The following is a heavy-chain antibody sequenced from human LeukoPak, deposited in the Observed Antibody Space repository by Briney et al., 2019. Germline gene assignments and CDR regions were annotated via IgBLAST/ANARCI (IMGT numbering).Heavy chain of an antibody. J-gene: IGHJ4*02. CDR3: AKGPFLVGATNFDY. D-gene: IGHD1-26*01. Sequence: GGSLRLSCAASGFTFDDYAMYWVRQAPGEGPEWVSVISWDSGSIGYADSVKGRFTISRDNAKNSLYLQMNSLRAEDTAVYYCAKGPFLVGATNFDYWGQGTLVTVST. V-gene: IGHV3-9*01. CDR1: GFTFDDYA. CDR2: ISWDSGSI.